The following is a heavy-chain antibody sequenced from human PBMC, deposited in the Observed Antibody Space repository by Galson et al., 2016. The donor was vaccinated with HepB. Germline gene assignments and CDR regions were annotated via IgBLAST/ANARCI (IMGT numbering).Heavy chain of an antibody. CDR2: VSWDATTI. J-gene: IGHJ4*02. CDR1: GFTFDDYT. CDR3: ARETTIWGNGFQY. V-gene: IGHV3-43*01. D-gene: IGHD4-23*01. Sequence: SLRLSCAASGFTFDDYTMHWVRQAPGKGLEWVSLVSWDATTIYYADSVKGRFTISRDNSKNSLYLQMNSRTSEDTAFYYCARETTIWGNGFQYWGQGTLVTVSS.